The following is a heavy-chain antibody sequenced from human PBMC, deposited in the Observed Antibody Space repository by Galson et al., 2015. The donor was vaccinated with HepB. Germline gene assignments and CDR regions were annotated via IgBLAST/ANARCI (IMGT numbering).Heavy chain of an antibody. V-gene: IGHV3-7*05. D-gene: IGHD3-10*01. Sequence: SLRLSCAASEFILSMYWMNWVRQAPGKGLGWVANIKEDGSEKNYVDSVKGRFTISSDNAKNSLYLQMNSLRAEDTAVYYCARVKRGEWYSFYYNGMDVWGQGTTVTVSS. J-gene: IGHJ6*02. CDR2: IKEDGSEK. CDR1: EFILSMYW. CDR3: ARVKRGEWYSFYYNGMDV.